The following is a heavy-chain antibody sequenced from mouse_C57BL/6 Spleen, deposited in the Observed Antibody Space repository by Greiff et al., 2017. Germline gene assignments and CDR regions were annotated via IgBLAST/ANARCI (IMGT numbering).Heavy chain of an antibody. V-gene: IGHV5-6*01. CDR2: ISSGGSYT. Sequence: EVQVVESGGDLVKPGGSLKLSCAASGFTFSSYGMSWVRQTPDKRLEWVATISSGGSYTYYPDRVKGRFTISRDNAKNTLYLQMSSLKSEDTAMYYCARHGGDASWFAYWGQGTLVTVSA. CDR1: GFTFSSYG. J-gene: IGHJ3*01. D-gene: IGHD3-3*01. CDR3: ARHGGDASWFAY.